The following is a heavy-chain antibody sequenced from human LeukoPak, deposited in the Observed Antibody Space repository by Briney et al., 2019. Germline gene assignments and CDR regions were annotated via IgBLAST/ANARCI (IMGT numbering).Heavy chain of an antibody. Sequence: GASVTVSCKASGYTFTGYYIQWLRQAPGQGLEWLGWINTNSGGTKYAQKFQGRVTMTRDTSISTAYMEVSRLRSDDTAVYYCARDPNTNYYSNNFDYWGQGTLVTVSS. J-gene: IGHJ4*02. V-gene: IGHV1-2*02. CDR1: GYTFTGYY. CDR2: INTNSGGT. CDR3: ARDPNTNYYSNNFDY. D-gene: IGHD3-22*01.